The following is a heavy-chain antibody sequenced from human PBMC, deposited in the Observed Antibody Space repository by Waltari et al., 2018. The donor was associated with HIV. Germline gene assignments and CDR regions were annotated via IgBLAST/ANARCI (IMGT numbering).Heavy chain of an antibody. CDR1: GGSVSSYY. CDR3: ARGRHSSGYSLWYFDL. V-gene: IGHV4-59*02. CDR2: IYNSGST. D-gene: IGHD3-22*01. Sequence: QVQLQESGPGLVKPSETLSLTCTVSGGSVSSYYWNWFRQPPGKGLEWIAYIYNSGSTKYNPSLKIRVTISVDTSKNQFSLELSSVTAADTAVYYCARGRHSSGYSLWYFDLWGRGTLVTVSS. J-gene: IGHJ2*01.